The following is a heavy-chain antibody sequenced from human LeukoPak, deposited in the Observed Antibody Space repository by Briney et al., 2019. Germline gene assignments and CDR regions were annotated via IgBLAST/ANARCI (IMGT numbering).Heavy chain of an antibody. Sequence: SETLSLTCTVSGGSISSGFYYWSWIRQPAGKGLEWIGRIYTSGSTNYNPSLKSRVSTSVDTSKNQFSLKLSSVTAADTAVYYCARGKYYYGSGTYYTRSYDWYFDLWGRGTLVTVSS. V-gene: IGHV4-61*02. CDR2: IYTSGST. J-gene: IGHJ2*01. CDR1: GGSISSGFYY. CDR3: ARGKYYYGSGTYYTRSYDWYFDL. D-gene: IGHD3-10*01.